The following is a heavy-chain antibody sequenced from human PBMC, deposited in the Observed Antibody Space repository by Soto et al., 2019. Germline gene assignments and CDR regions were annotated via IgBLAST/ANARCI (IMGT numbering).Heavy chain of an antibody. D-gene: IGHD4-17*01. V-gene: IGHV3-7*04. CDR3: ASDYGL. J-gene: IGHJ4*02. CDR2: INQDGTAK. Sequence: EVQLVESGGGLVQPGGSLRLSCAVSGFTFGTHWMSWVRQAPGKGPEWVANINQDGTAKSYVDSVKGRFTISRDNAKNSLYLQKNSLRVEDTADYYCASDYGLGGQGSLVTVSS. CDR1: GFTFGTHW.